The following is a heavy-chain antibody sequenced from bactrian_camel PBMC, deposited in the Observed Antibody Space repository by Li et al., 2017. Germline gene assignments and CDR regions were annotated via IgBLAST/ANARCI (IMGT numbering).Heavy chain of an antibody. CDR1: EYTYNTNC. CDR2: IVTGSLSLGR. V-gene: IGHV3S1*01. D-gene: IGHD5*01. J-gene: IGHJ4*01. CDR3: AARQPCRVWLGYEDPGEYNI. Sequence: VQLVESGGGSVHSGGSLRLSCAASEYTYNTNCMAWFRQAPGKEREGVASIVTGSLSLGRSYADSVTGRFTISQDNAKSTLYLQMNSLKSEDTAMYYCAARQPCRVWLGYEDPGEYNIWGQGTQVTVS.